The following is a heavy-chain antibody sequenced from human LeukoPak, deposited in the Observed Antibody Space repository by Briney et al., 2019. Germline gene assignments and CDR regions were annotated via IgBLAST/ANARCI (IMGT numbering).Heavy chain of an antibody. Sequence: GGSLRLSCAASGFTFSSYSMNWVRQAPGKGLEWVSYISSSSSTIYYADSVKGRFTISRDNAKNSLYLQMNSPRAEDTALYYCARVGIYGDYGRYFDYWGQGTLVTVSS. D-gene: IGHD4-17*01. CDR3: ARVGIYGDYGRYFDY. CDR1: GFTFSSYS. CDR2: ISSSSSTI. J-gene: IGHJ4*02. V-gene: IGHV3-48*01.